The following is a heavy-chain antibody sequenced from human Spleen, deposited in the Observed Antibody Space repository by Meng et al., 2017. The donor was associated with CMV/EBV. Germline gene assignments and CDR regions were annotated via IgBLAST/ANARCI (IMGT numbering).Heavy chain of an antibody. CDR3: ARVREHTSLGNYWFDP. CDR2: IDHSGNS. V-gene: IGHV4-4*02. J-gene: IGHJ5*02. Sequence: GASITTTKWWTWVRQPPGKGLEWVGEIDHSGNSNSNLSLKSRLTLSLDTSKNHLSLRMTSVTAEDTAIYYCARVREHTSLGNYWFDPWGQGTLVTVSS. CDR1: GASITTTKW. D-gene: IGHD3-16*01.